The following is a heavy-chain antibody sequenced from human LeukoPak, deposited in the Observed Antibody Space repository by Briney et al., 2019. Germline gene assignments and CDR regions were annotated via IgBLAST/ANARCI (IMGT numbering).Heavy chain of an antibody. CDR2: TRYDGTTK. CDR1: GFSFTNYG. V-gene: IGHV3-30*02. Sequence: GGSLRLSCEAAGFSFTNYGMHWVRRAPGKGLEWVSFTRYDGTTKYYAESVKGRFTISRDNSKNTLYLQMNSLRAEDTAVYYCTKSGLNRFDYWGQGTLVTVSS. J-gene: IGHJ4*02. CDR3: TKSGLNRFDY. D-gene: IGHD2-15*01.